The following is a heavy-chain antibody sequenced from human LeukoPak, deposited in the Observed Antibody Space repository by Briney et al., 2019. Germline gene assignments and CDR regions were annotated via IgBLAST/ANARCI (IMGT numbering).Heavy chain of an antibody. CDR1: GGSISSYY. Sequence: SETLSLTCTVSGGSISSYYWSWIRQPPGKGLEWIGYIYYSGSTNYNPSLKSRVTISVDTSKNQLSLKLSSVTAADTAVYYCARVRIQLWDHFDYWGQGTLVTVSS. D-gene: IGHD5-18*01. V-gene: IGHV4-59*01. CDR2: IYYSGST. CDR3: ARVRIQLWDHFDY. J-gene: IGHJ4*02.